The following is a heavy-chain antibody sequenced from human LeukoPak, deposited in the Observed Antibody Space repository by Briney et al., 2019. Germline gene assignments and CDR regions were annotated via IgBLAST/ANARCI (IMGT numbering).Heavy chain of an antibody. Sequence: SETLSLTCAVYGGSFSGYYWSWIRQPPGKGLEWSGEINHSGSTNYNPSLKSRVTISVDTSKNQFSLKLSSVTAADTAVYYCARGDLSVDTAFDYWGQGTLVTVSS. J-gene: IGHJ4*02. CDR1: GGSFSGYY. CDR3: ARGDLSVDTAFDY. D-gene: IGHD5-18*01. V-gene: IGHV4-34*01. CDR2: INHSGST.